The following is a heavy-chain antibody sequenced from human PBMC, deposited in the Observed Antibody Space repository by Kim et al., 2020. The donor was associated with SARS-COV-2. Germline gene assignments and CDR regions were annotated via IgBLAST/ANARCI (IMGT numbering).Heavy chain of an antibody. J-gene: IGHJ4*02. V-gene: IGHV3-74*01. Sequence: GGSLRLSCTASGFTFTGYWMHWVRQAPGKGLVWVSRINGDGTSTTYADSVKGRFTLSRDNGKTTLYLQMNSLRVEDTAVYYCTRSISGRGSVDSWGQGTL. CDR1: GFTFTGYW. D-gene: IGHD3-10*01. CDR2: INGDGTST. CDR3: TRSISGRGSVDS.